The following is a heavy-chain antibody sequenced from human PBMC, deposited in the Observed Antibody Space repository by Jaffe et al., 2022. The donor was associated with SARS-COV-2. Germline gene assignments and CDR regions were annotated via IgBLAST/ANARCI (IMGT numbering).Heavy chain of an antibody. Sequence: EVQLVESGGGLVQPGGSLRLSCVASGFTFSNHAMSWVRQAPGKGLEWVSAISGSGASTYYADSLKGRFTISRDNSKSTVYLQMNSLRADDTAVYYCAKDKDEVVPATMDYWGQGTLVTVSS. J-gene: IGHJ4*02. V-gene: IGHV3-23*04. CDR3: AKDKDEVVPATMDY. CDR1: GFTFSNHA. D-gene: IGHD2-2*01. CDR2: ISGSGAST.